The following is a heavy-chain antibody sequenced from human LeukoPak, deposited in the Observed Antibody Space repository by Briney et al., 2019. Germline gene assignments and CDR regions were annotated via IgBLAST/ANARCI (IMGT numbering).Heavy chain of an antibody. Sequence: PSETLSLTCTVSGGSIRSYFWSWIRQPPGKGLEWIGYIYYSGSTNYNSSLKSRVTISIDTSKNEFSLRLSSVTAADTAVYYCARGSGFSSSWYNRLDHWGQGSLVTVSS. D-gene: IGHD6-13*01. CDR2: IYYSGST. CDR3: ARGSGFSSSWYNRLDH. CDR1: GGSIRSYF. J-gene: IGHJ4*02. V-gene: IGHV4-59*01.